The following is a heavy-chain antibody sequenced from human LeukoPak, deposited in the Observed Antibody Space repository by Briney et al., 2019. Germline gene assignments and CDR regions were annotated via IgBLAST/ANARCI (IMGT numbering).Heavy chain of an antibody. CDR3: ARELLYSSSWYDPFDY. CDR1: GGSISSGSYY. Sequence: SQTLSLTCTVSGGSISSGSYYWSWIRQPAGKGLEWIGRIYTSGSTNYNPSLKSRVTISVDTSKNQFSLKLSSGTAADTAVYYCARELLYSSSWYDPFDYWGQGTLVTVSS. D-gene: IGHD6-13*01. J-gene: IGHJ4*02. V-gene: IGHV4-61*02. CDR2: IYTSGST.